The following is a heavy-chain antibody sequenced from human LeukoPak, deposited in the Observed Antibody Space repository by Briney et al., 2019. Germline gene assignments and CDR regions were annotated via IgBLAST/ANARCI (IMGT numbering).Heavy chain of an antibody. V-gene: IGHV3-23*01. CDR1: GFTFSSYA. CDR2: ISGSGGST. Sequence: GGSLRLSCAASGFTFSSYAMSWVRQAPGKGLEWVSAISGSGGSTYYADSVKGRFTISRDNSKNTLYLQMNSLGAEDTAVYYCAKRLTGWQQLVAGGWFDPWGQGTLVTVSS. J-gene: IGHJ5*02. D-gene: IGHD6-13*01. CDR3: AKRLTGWQQLVAGGWFDP.